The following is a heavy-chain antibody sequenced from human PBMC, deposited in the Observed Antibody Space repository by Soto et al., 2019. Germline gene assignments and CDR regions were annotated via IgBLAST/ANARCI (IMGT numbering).Heavy chain of an antibody. Sequence: EVQLVESGGGLVQPGRSLRLSCAASGFTFDDYAMHWVRQAPGKGLEWVSGISWNSGSIGYADSVKGRFTISRDNAKNSLYLQMNSLRAEDTALYYCAKDIAEDIVVVPAAGGVNWFVPWGQGTLVTVSS. V-gene: IGHV3-9*01. CDR2: ISWNSGSI. D-gene: IGHD2-2*01. CDR1: GFTFDDYA. CDR3: AKDIAEDIVVVPAAGGVNWFVP. J-gene: IGHJ5*02.